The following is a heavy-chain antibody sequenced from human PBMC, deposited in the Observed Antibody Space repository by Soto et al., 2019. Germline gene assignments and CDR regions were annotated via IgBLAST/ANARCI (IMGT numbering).Heavy chain of an antibody. CDR3: ARVGHYYGSGTTYDY. V-gene: IGHV1-3*01. D-gene: IGHD3-10*01. CDR1: GYTFTSYA. J-gene: IGHJ4*02. CDR2: INAGNGNT. Sequence: QVQLVQSGAEVKKPGASVKVSCKASGYTFTSYAMHWVRQAPGQRLEWMGWINAGNGNTKYSQKLQGRVTITRDTSASTAYMELSSLRSEDTAVYSCARVGHYYGSGTTYDYWGQGTLVTVSS.